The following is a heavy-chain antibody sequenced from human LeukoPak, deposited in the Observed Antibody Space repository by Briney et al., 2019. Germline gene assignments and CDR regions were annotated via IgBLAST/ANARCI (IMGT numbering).Heavy chain of an antibody. V-gene: IGHV4-34*01. CDR3: ARSGYAQLNYYYYYYMDV. Sequence: SETLSLTCAVYGGSFSGYYWSWIRQPPGKGLEWIGEINHSGSTNYNPSLKSRVTISVDTSKNQFSLKLSSVTAADTAVYYCARSGYAQLNYYYYYYMDVWGKGTTVTISS. D-gene: IGHD5-12*01. CDR1: GGSFSGYY. CDR2: INHSGST. J-gene: IGHJ6*03.